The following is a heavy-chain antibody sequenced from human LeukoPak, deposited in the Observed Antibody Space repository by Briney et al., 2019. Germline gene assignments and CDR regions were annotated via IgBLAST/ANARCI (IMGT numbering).Heavy chain of an antibody. CDR2: ISGSGGST. D-gene: IGHD3-10*01. CDR1: GFTFSSYA. Sequence: GGSLRLSCAASGFTFSSYAMSWVRQAPGKGLEWVSAISGSGGSTYYADSVKGRFTISRDNSKNTLYLQMNNLRAEDTAVYYCAKDLWFSGYFDYWGQGTLVTVSS. V-gene: IGHV3-23*01. CDR3: AKDLWFSGYFDY. J-gene: IGHJ4*02.